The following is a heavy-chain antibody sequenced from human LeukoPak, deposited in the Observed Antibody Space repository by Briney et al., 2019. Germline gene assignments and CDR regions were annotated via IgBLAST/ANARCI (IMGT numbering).Heavy chain of an antibody. CDR1: GYSISSGYY. CDR2: IYHSGST. D-gene: IGHD3-16*01. V-gene: IGHV4-38-2*02. J-gene: IGHJ3*01. CDR3: ARESPWDTRRRVMLCHL. Sequence: SETLSLTCAVSGYSISSGYYWGWIRQPPGKGLEWIGSIYHSGSTYYNPSLKSRVTISVDPSKNHFSLKLSSLNAADTAVYCCARESPWDTRRRVMLCHLWGQGTMVTVSS.